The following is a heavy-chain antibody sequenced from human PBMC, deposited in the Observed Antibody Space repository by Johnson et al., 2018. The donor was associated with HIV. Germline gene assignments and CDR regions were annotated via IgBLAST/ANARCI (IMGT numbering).Heavy chain of an antibody. CDR2: ISYDGSNK. J-gene: IGHJ3*02. CDR1: GFTFSSYA. Sequence: QVQLVESGEGVVQPGRSLRLSCAASGFTFSSYAMHWVRQAPGKGLEWVAVISYDGSNKYYADSVKGRFTISRDNSKNTLYLQMTSLGAEDTAVYYCERAPNYYYDSSGYGGAFDIWGQGTMVTVSS. D-gene: IGHD3-22*01. V-gene: IGHV3-30-3*01. CDR3: ERAPNYYYDSSGYGGAFDI.